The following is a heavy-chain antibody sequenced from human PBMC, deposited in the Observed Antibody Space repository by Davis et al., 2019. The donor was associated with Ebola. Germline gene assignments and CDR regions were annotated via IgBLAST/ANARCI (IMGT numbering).Heavy chain of an antibody. D-gene: IGHD1-26*01. Sequence: ASVKVSCKTSGYTFNTKYMNWVRQTPRQGLEWMGVIDPTDGSTTYAHKLQGRVTMTRDTSTSTVYMELSSLRSEDTAVYYCARGTPQGGELVAPHFDYWGQGTLVTVSS. CDR3: ARGTPQGGELVAPHFDY. CDR2: IDPTDGST. V-gene: IGHV1-46*02. CDR1: GYTFNTKY. J-gene: IGHJ4*02.